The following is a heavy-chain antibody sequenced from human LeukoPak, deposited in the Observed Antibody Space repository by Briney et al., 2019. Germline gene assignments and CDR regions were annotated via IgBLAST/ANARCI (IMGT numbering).Heavy chain of an antibody. D-gene: IGHD6-19*01. J-gene: IGHJ3*02. Sequence: SQTLSLTCAISGDSVSSNSAAWNWIRQSPSRGLEWLGRTYYSSKWYNDYAVSVKSRTTINPDTSKNQFSLQLNSLTPEDTALYYCARGAVAVRNAFDIWGQGRMVSVSS. CDR2: TYYSSKWYN. CDR3: ARGAVAVRNAFDI. V-gene: IGHV6-1*01. CDR1: GDSVSSNSAA.